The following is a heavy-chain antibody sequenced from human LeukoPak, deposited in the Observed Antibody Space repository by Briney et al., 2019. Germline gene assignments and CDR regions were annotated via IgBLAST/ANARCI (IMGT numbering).Heavy chain of an antibody. Sequence: SVKVSCKASGGTFGSYAISWVRQAPGQGLEWMGGIIPIFGTANYAQKFQGRVTVTADESTSTAYMELSSLRSEDTAVYYCASGTPPNYYYYYYMDVWGKGATVTVSS. J-gene: IGHJ6*03. CDR1: GGTFGSYA. CDR3: ASGTPPNYYYYYYMDV. V-gene: IGHV1-69*13. D-gene: IGHD1-7*01. CDR2: IIPIFGTA.